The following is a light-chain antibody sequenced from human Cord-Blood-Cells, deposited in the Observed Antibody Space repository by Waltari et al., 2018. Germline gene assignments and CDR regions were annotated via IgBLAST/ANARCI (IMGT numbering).Light chain of an antibody. CDR2: DVS. Sequence: QSALTQPASVSGSPGQSITISCTGTSSDVGGYNYVSWYQQHPGKAPKLMIYDVSKRPSWVSNRFSGSKSGNTASMTISVLQAEDAADYYCCSYTSSSTVVFGGGTKLTVL. CDR3: CSYTSSSTVV. J-gene: IGLJ2*01. V-gene: IGLV2-14*01. CDR1: SSDVGGYNY.